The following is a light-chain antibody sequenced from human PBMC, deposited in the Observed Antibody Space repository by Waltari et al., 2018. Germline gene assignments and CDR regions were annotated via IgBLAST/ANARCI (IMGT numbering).Light chain of an antibody. CDR3: MQAIETPQT. J-gene: IGKJ2*01. V-gene: IGKV2-28*01. CDR2: VGS. Sequence: DIVMTQSPLSLPVTPGEPVSISCRSSQSLHGNGYNYLDWYLQKPGQSPWLLMYVGSNRAYGVPDRFSGSASGTDFTRKISSVQAEEVGVYYCMQAIETPQTFGQGTTLEIK. CDR1: QSLHGNGYNY.